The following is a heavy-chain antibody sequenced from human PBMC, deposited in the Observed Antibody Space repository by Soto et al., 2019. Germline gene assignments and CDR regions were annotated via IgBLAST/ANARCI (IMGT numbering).Heavy chain of an antibody. Sequence: QVQLVQPGAEVKKPESSVKVSCKAPGGTFSTYAISWVRQAPGQGLEWMGGIIPMFGTANYAQRFQDRVTITADESTNTVYLELSSLRSEETAVYFCASGIQLWLRRINNGYSGWGQGTLVTVSS. D-gene: IGHD5-18*01. V-gene: IGHV1-69*12. CDR3: ASGIQLWLRRINNGYSG. CDR1: GGTFSTYA. CDR2: IIPMFGTA. J-gene: IGHJ4*02.